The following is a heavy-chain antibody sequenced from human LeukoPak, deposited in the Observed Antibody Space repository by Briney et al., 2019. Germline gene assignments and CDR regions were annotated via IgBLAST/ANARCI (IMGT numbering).Heavy chain of an antibody. CDR3: ASAGDDSSGYEYFQH. CDR1: GYTFTSYG. J-gene: IGHJ1*01. Sequence: ASVKVSCKASGYTFTSYGISWVRQAPGQGLEWMGWISAYNGNTNYAQKLQGRVTMTTDTSTSTAYMELSSLRSEDTAVYYCASAGDDSSGYEYFQHWGQGTLVTVSS. D-gene: IGHD3-22*01. V-gene: IGHV1-18*01. CDR2: ISAYNGNT.